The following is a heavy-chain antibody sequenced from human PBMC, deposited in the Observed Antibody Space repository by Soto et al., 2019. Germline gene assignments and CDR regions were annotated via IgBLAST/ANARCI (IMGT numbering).Heavy chain of an antibody. CDR2: MNPNSGNT. CDR1: GYTFTSYD. CDR3: ARSRLRVLTGPNWFDP. D-gene: IGHD3-9*01. J-gene: IGHJ5*02. V-gene: IGHV1-8*01. Sequence: QVQLVQSGAEVKKPGASVKVSCKASGYTFTSYDINWVRQATGQGLEWMGWMNPNSGNTGYAQKFQGRVTMTRNTXIXTAYMELSSLRSEDTAVYYCARSRLRVLTGPNWFDPWGQGTLVTVSS.